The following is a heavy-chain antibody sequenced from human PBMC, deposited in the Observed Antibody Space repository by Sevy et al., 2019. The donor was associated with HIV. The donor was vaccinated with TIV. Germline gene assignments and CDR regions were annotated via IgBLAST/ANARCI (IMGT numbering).Heavy chain of an antibody. Sequence: GGSLRLSCEASGFKLINYDMTWVRQAPGEGLEWVSVISSSGTSTYYADSVKGRFTISRDNFKDTVYLQMNSLRAEDTAVYYCAKGGIYNVYVNWGQGTLVTVSS. CDR1: GFKLINYD. CDR2: ISSSGTST. CDR3: AKGGIYNVYVN. D-gene: IGHD3-16*01. V-gene: IGHV3-23*05. J-gene: IGHJ4*02.